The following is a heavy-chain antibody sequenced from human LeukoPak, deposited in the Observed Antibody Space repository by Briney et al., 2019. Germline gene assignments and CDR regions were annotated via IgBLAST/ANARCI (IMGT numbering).Heavy chain of an antibody. CDR3: ARVVVMRGRWLDY. V-gene: IGHV4-30-4*01. J-gene: IGHJ4*02. Sequence: SETLSLTCTVSGGSICSGDYYWRWLRQPPGRGLEWIGYIYYSGSTYYNPSLKSRVTISVDTSKNQFSLKLSSVTAADTAVSYCARVVVMRGRWLDYWGQGTLVTVSS. CDR2: IYYSGST. CDR1: GGSICSGDYY. D-gene: IGHD3-22*01.